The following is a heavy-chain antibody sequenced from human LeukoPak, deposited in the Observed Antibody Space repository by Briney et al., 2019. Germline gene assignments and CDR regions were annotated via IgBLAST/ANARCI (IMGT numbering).Heavy chain of an antibody. CDR2: ISGSGGST. J-gene: IGHJ4*02. V-gene: IGHV3-23*01. CDR3: AKDTYYYDSSGYYEASPSYYFDY. D-gene: IGHD3-22*01. CDR1: GFTFSSYA. Sequence: PGGSLRLSCAASGFTFSSYAMSCVRQAPGKGLEWVSAISGSGGSTYYADSVKGRFTISRDNSKNTLYLQMNSLRAEDTAVYYCAKDTYYYDSSGYYEASPSYYFDYWGQGTLVTVSS.